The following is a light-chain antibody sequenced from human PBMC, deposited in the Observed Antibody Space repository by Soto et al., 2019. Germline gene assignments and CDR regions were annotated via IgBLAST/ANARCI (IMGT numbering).Light chain of an antibody. V-gene: IGLV1-44*01. CDR3: SVWDASRNGPV. J-gene: IGLJ3*02. Sequence: QSVLTQPPSVSGSPGQRVTISCSGSSSNIGGNTVNWYQQLPGSAPRLLIYSNDQRPSGVPDRFSDSTSGTSASLAITGRQSEEEDDYYCSVWDASRNGPVFGGGTKLTVL. CDR2: SND. CDR1: SSNIGGNT.